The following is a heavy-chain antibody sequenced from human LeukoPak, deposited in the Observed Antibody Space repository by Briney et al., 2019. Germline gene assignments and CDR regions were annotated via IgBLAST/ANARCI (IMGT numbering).Heavy chain of an antibody. CDR1: GGSVNNNY. CDR2: IYSSGST. CDR3: AKRAVTTAGDMWFDP. J-gene: IGHJ5*02. Sequence: SETLSLTCTVSGGSVNNNYWGWIRQPPGQGLEWVGYIYSSGSTTYNPSLESRLTISIDTSKNHFSLTLSSVTAADTAVYYCAKRAVTTAGDMWFDPWGQGTLVTVSS. V-gene: IGHV4-59*08. D-gene: IGHD6-13*01.